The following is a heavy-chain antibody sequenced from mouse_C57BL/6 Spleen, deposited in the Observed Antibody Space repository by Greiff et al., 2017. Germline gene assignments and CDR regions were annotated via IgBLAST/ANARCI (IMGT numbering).Heavy chain of an antibody. D-gene: IGHD2-1*01. CDR3: ARGGVYYGNSYYAMGY. Sequence: QVQLQQSGAELVRPGTSVKVSCKASGYAFTNYLIEWVKQRPGQGLEWIGVINPGSGGTNYNEKFKGKATLTADKSSSTAYMQLSSLTSEDSAVYFCARGGVYYGNSYYAMGYWGQGTSVTVSS. CDR2: INPGSGGT. J-gene: IGHJ4*01. V-gene: IGHV1-54*01. CDR1: GYAFTNYL.